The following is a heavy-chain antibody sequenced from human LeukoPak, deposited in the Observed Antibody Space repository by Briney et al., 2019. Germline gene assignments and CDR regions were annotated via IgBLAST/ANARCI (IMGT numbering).Heavy chain of an antibody. J-gene: IGHJ6*02. CDR1: GYTFTSYD. CDR2: MNPNSGNT. Sequence: GASVKVSCKASGYTFTSYDINWVRQATGHGLEWMGWMNPNSGNTGYAQKFQGRVTMTRNTSISTAYMELSSLRSEDTAVYYCARSFTTVMVRGAHYGMDVWGQGTTVTVSS. V-gene: IGHV1-8*01. CDR3: ARSFTTVMVRGAHYGMDV. D-gene: IGHD3-10*01.